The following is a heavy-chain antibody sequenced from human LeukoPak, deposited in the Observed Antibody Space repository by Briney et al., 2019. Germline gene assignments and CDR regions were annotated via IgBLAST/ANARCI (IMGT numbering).Heavy chain of an antibody. D-gene: IGHD1-14*01. CDR1: KFTFNNYA. CDR3: ARTVPGPAHRLLYFDY. V-gene: IGHV3-23*01. Sequence: AGGSLRLSCLASKFTFNNYAMTWVRQAPGKGLEWVSSISGSGDNMDYADSVKGRFTISRDNSKNTLYLQMNSLRAEDTAVYYCARTVPGPAHRLLYFDYWGQGTLVTVSS. J-gene: IGHJ4*02. CDR2: ISGSGDNM.